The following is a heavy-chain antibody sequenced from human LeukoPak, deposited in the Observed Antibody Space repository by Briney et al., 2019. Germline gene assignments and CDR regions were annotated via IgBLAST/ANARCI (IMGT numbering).Heavy chain of an antibody. CDR1: GFTFSSYW. J-gene: IGHJ5*02. CDR3: ARDTSPYSNSGDNWFDH. V-gene: IGHV3-74*01. Sequence: GGSLRLSCAASGFTFSSYWMHWVRHAPGKGLVWVSRINSDGSSTSYADSVKGRFTISRDNAKNTLYLQMNSLRAEDTAVYYCARDTSPYSNSGDNWFDHWGQGTLVTVSS. D-gene: IGHD4-11*01. CDR2: INSDGSST.